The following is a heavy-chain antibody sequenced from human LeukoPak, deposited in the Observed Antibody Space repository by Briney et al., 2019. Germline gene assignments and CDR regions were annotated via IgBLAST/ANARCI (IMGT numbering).Heavy chain of an antibody. Sequence: PSETLSLTCTVSGGSISSYYWSWIRQPPGKGLEWIGYIYYSGSTNYNPSLKSRVTISVDTSKNQFSLKLSSVTAADTAVYYGARAAYGQWLGPGRYDYWGQGTLVTVSS. CDR1: GGSISSYY. V-gene: IGHV4-59*01. CDR2: IYYSGST. CDR3: ARAAYGQWLGPGRYDY. D-gene: IGHD6-19*01. J-gene: IGHJ4*02.